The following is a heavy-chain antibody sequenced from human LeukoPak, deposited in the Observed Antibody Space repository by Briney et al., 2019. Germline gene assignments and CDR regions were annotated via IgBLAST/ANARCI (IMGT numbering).Heavy chain of an antibody. J-gene: IGHJ5*02. D-gene: IGHD7-27*01. Sequence: SETLSLTCIVSGGSISSSSYYWGWIRQPPGKGLEWIGSISYSGSTYYKPSLQSRVITSVDTSKNQFSLKVRSATAADTAIYYCARHVLTGTNWFDPWGQGTLVTVSS. CDR3: ARHVLTGTNWFDP. CDR1: GGSISSSSYY. V-gene: IGHV4-39*01. CDR2: ISYSGST.